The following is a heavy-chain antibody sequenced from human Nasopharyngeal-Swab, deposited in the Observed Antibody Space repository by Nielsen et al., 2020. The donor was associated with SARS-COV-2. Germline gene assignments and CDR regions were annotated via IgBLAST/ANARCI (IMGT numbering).Heavy chain of an antibody. V-gene: IGHV5-51*01. CDR2: IYPGDSET. J-gene: IGHJ6*03. CDR1: GYRFPSYW. D-gene: IGHD3-16*01. Sequence: GESLKISCKGSGYRFPSYWIGWLRQMPGKGLEWMGIIYPGDSETRYSPSFQGQVTISADQSINTAYLQWSSLKASDTAMYFCARGGQPFYYYYMDVWGKGTTVTDSS. CDR3: ARGGQPFYYYYMDV.